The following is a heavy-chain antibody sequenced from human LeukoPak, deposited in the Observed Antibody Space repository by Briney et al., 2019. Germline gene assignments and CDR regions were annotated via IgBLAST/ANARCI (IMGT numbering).Heavy chain of an antibody. CDR1: GYTFTSYY. CDR2: INPSAGNT. D-gene: IGHD4-17*01. Sequence: ASVKVSCKASGYTFTSYYIHWVRQARGQGLEWMGLINPSAGNTAYAQKFQGRGSMTSDTSTSTVYMELSSLRSEDTAVYYCARQKNDFGDYPDAFDIWGQGTMVTVSS. CDR3: ARQKNDFGDYPDAFDI. V-gene: IGHV1-46*01. J-gene: IGHJ3*02.